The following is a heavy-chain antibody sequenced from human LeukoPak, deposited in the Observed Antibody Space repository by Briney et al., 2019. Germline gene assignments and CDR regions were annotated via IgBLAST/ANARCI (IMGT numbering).Heavy chain of an antibody. CDR1: GXTYSSYA. CDR2: ISGSSGST. D-gene: IGHD3-10*01. CDR3: GSGSYFDY. Sequence: GGSLRLSCAASGXTYSSYAMIWVRQPPGKDLEYVSGISGSSGSTFYAHSVKGRFTISRDNSKNMLYLQMDNLRAEDTALYYCGSGSYFDYWGQGTLVTVSS. J-gene: IGHJ4*02. V-gene: IGHV3-23*01.